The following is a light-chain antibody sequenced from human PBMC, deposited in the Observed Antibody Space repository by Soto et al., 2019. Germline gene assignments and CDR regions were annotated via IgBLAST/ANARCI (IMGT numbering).Light chain of an antibody. CDR3: QQYKNWPPIT. V-gene: IGKV3-15*01. J-gene: IGKJ5*01. Sequence: EIVLTQSPATLSVPPGERVTLTCRGSQSVSDNLAWYKQKPGQAPRLVIYGASSRATGVPDRFSGSGSGTEFTLTISSLQSEDFALYYCQQYKNWPPITFGQGTRLEIK. CDR2: GAS. CDR1: QSVSDN.